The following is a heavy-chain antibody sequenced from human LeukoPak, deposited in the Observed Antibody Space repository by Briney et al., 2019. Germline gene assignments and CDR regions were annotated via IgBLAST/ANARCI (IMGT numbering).Heavy chain of an antibody. CDR2: INAGNGNT. CDR1: GYTFTSYP. CDR3: ARNVGITVAGTGTNWFDP. D-gene: IGHD6-19*01. V-gene: IGHV1-3*01. J-gene: IGHJ5*02. Sequence: ASVKVSCTASGYTFTSYPMHWVRQAPGQRLEWMGWINAGNGNTKYSQKFQGRVTITRDTSASTAYMELSSLTSEDTAVYYCARNVGITVAGTGTNWFDPWGQGTLVTVSS.